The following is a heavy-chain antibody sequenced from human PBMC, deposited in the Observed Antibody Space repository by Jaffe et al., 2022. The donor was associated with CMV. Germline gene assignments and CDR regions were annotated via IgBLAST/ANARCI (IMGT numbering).Heavy chain of an antibody. CDR1: GFTFSSYA. CDR3: ARGVGPLVPSRDSSSSGGFDY. J-gene: IGHJ4*02. Sequence: EVQLVESGGGLVQPGGSLRLSCAASGFTFSSYAMHWVRQAPGKGLEYVSAISSNGGSTYYANSVKGRFTISRDNSKNTLYLQMGSLRAEDMAVYYCARGVGPLVPSRDSSSSGGFDYWGQGTLVTVSS. CDR2: ISSNGGST. V-gene: IGHV3-64*01. D-gene: IGHD6-6*01.